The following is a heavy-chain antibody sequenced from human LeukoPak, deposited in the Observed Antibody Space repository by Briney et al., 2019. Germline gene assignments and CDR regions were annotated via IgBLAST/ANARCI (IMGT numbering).Heavy chain of an antibody. D-gene: IGHD2-15*01. Sequence: SETLSLTCEVSGDSLSSGGYSWSWIRQPPGKGLEWIGYIRYSGSTYYNPSLKSRLTMSVEASKTQFSLRLSSVTAADTAVYYCARRNRYCNGGSCAHHHDSWGQGTLVIVSS. CDR2: IRYSGST. V-gene: IGHV4-30-4*07. CDR3: ARRNRYCNGGSCAHHHDS. CDR1: GDSLSSGGYS. J-gene: IGHJ4*02.